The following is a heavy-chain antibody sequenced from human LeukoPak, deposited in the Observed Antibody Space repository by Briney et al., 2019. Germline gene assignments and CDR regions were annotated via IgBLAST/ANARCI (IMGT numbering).Heavy chain of an antibody. V-gene: IGHV3-20*04. CDR1: GFTFDDYG. J-gene: IGHJ4*02. CDR3: ARDCSGGSCAFDY. CDR2: INWNGGST. Sequence: GSLRLSCAASGFTFDDYGMSWVCQAPGKGLEWVSGINWNGGSTGYADSVKGRFTISRDNAKNYLYLQMNSLRAEDTALYYCARDCSGGSCAFDYWGQGILVTVSS. D-gene: IGHD2-15*01.